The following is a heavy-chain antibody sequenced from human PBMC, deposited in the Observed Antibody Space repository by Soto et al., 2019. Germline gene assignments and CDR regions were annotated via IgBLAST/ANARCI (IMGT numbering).Heavy chain of an antibody. J-gene: IGHJ4*02. CDR2: IFHDGTA. CDR3: ARLVYDTRLNSMYFDF. V-gene: IGHV4-4*02. Sequence: SETLSLTSAVSGVSISSGNWGTWVRETPQRGLEYIGEIFHDGTANYYPSFERRVAISVDTSKNQFSLKLTSVTAADTAIYFCARLVYDTRLNSMYFDFWGQGALVTVSS. D-gene: IGHD3-10*02. CDR1: GVSISSGNW.